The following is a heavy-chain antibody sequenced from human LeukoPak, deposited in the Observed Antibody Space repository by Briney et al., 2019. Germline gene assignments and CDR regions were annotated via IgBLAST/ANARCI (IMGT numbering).Heavy chain of an antibody. D-gene: IGHD6-19*01. V-gene: IGHV1-18*04. CDR2: ISAYNGNT. CDR1: GYTFTGYY. Sequence: ASVKVSCKASGYTFTGYYMHWVRQAPGQGLEWMGWISAYNGNTNYAQKLQGRVTMTTDTSTSTAYMELRSLRSDDTAVYYCARKGPNYSSGWFYFDYWGQGTLVTVSS. J-gene: IGHJ4*02. CDR3: ARKGPNYSSGWFYFDY.